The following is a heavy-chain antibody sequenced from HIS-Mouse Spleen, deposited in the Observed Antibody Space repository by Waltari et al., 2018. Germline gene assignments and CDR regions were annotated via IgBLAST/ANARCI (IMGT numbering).Heavy chain of an antibody. D-gene: IGHD2-8*01. CDR3: ARDSWAYAIEYFQH. J-gene: IGHJ1*01. Sequence: HVQLQGSGPGLGKPSETLSLTCTVPGYSLSIGYYWGWIRQPPGKGLEWIGSIYHSGSTYYNPSLKSRVTISVDTSKNQFSLKLSSVTAADTAVYYCARDSWAYAIEYFQHWGQGTLVTVSS. CDR2: IYHSGST. V-gene: IGHV4-38-2*02. CDR1: GYSLSIGYY.